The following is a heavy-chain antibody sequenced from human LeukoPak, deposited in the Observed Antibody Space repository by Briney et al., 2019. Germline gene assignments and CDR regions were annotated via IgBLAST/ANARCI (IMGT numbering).Heavy chain of an antibody. J-gene: IGHJ4*02. V-gene: IGHV3-21*01. Sequence: GGSLRLSCAASGFTFSRYSMIWVRQAPGKGLEWVSSITSSSTYIYYADSVKGRFTISRDNAKNLLYLQMNSLRAADTAVYYCARDRYDSSGEIDYWGQGTLVTVSS. CDR2: ITSSSTYI. D-gene: IGHD3-22*01. CDR3: ARDRYDSSGEIDY. CDR1: GFTFSRYS.